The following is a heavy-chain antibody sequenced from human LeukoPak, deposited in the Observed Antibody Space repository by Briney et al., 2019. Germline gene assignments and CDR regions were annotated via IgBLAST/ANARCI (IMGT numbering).Heavy chain of an antibody. CDR3: ARVDTMTRGADAFDI. J-gene: IGHJ3*02. CDR1: GYSISSGYY. V-gene: IGHV4-38-2*02. D-gene: IGHD3-22*01. CDR2: IYHSGST. Sequence: SETLSLTCTVSGYSISSGYYWGWIRQPPGKGLEWIGSIYHSGSTYYNPSLKSRVTISVDTSKNQFSLKLSSVTAADTAVYYCARVDTMTRGADAFDIGGQGTMVTVSS.